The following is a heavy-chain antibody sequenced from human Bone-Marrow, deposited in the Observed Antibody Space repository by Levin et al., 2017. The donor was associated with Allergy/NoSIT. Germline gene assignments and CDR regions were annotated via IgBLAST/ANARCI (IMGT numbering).Heavy chain of an antibody. CDR3: AREGWDDAFDI. Sequence: GESLKISCAASGFTFSTYAMHWVRQAPGKGLEWVAIISYDGSNKYYADSVKGRFTISRDNSKNTLYLQMNSLRAEDTAVYYCAREGWDDAFDIWGHGTMVTVSS. V-gene: IGHV3-30*04. CDR2: ISYDGSNK. D-gene: IGHD1-26*01. CDR1: GFTFSTYA. J-gene: IGHJ3*02.